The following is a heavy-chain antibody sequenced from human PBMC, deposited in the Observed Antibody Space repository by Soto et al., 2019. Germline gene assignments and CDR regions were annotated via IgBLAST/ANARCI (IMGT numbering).Heavy chain of an antibody. CDR3: ARGRVSTSLWSGYYTPSYYYYGMDV. Sequence: ASVKVSCKASGYTFTSYDINWVRQATGQGLGWMGWMNPNSGNTGYAQKFQGRVTMTRNTSISTAYMELSSLRSEDTAVYYCARGRVSTSLWSGYYTPSYYYYGMDVWGQGTTVTVSS. V-gene: IGHV1-8*01. J-gene: IGHJ6*02. D-gene: IGHD3-3*01. CDR1: GYTFTSYD. CDR2: MNPNSGNT.